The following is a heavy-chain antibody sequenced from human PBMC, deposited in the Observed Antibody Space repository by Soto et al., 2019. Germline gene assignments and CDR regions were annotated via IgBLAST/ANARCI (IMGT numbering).Heavy chain of an antibody. V-gene: IGHV3-7*01. Sequence: GGSLRLSCAASGFTFSSYWMSWVRQAPGKGLEWVANIKQDGSEKYYVDSVKGRFTISRDNAKNSLYLQMNSLRAEDTAVYYCARDYSHYYYYYMDVWGKGTTVTVSS. CDR3: ARDYSHYYYYYMDV. CDR2: IKQDGSEK. J-gene: IGHJ6*03. D-gene: IGHD4-4*01. CDR1: GFTFSSYW.